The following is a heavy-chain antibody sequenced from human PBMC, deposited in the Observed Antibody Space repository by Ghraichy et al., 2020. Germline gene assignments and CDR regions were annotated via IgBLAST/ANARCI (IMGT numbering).Heavy chain of an antibody. CDR3: TTDSLKWRDGRTIAGIVSMPYYYSNYSMNV. D-gene: IGHD1-20*01. J-gene: IGHJ6*04. Sequence: ETLSLTCAASGFTVTDARNSWVCQVPGKGLEWVGRIKSKVHGGTTDYAAPMKGRFIISRDDSDNTLYLQMNVLKTEDTAVYYCTTDSLKWRDGRTIAGIVSMPYYYSNYSMNVRGKGTTVTVCS. CDR1: GFTVTDAR. CDR2: IKSKVHGGTT. V-gene: IGHV3-15*01.